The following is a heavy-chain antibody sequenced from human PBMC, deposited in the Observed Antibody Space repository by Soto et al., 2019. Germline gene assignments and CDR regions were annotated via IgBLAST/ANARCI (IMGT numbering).Heavy chain of an antibody. V-gene: IGHV4-39*01. J-gene: IGHJ4*02. CDR1: GGSISSSSYY. CDR2: IYYSGST. CDR3: ARRGYSYGYVDY. D-gene: IGHD5-18*01. Sequence: QLQLQESGPGLVKPSETLSLTCTVSGGSISSSSYYWGWIRQPPGKGLEWIGSIYYSGSTYYNPSLKSRVTISVHTSQNQSSLKLNSVTAADTAVYYCARRGYSYGYVDYWGQGTLVTVSS.